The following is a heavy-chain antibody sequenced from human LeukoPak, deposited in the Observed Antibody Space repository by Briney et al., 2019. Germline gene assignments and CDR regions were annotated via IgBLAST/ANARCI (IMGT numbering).Heavy chain of an antibody. CDR1: GYSFTSYW. D-gene: IGHD2-15*01. CDR2: IYPGDSDT. V-gene: IGHV5-51*01. CDR3: ARHSLGYCSGGSCYRPFDY. J-gene: IGHJ4*02. Sequence: GESLRISCKGSGYSFTSYWIGWVRQMPGKGLEWMGIIYPGDSDTRYSPSFQGQVTISADKSISTAYLQWSSLKASDTAMYYCARHSLGYCSGGSCYRPFDYWGQGTLVTVSS.